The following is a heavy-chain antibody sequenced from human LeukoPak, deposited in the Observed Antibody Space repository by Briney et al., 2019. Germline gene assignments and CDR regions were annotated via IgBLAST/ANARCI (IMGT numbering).Heavy chain of an antibody. CDR2: IYYSGTT. CDR3: ARGVYIAAAQYAY. V-gene: IGHV4-59*01. CDR1: GGSISSYY. J-gene: IGHJ4*02. Sequence: SETLSLTCTVSGGSISSYYWSWIRQPPGKGLEWIGYIYYSGTTDYNPSLKSRVTISVDTSRNQFSLKLSSVTAADTAVYYCARGVYIAAAQYAYWGQGTLVTVSS. D-gene: IGHD6-13*01.